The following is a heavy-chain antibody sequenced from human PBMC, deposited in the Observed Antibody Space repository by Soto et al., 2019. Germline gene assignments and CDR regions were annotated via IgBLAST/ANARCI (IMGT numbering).Heavy chain of an antibody. V-gene: IGHV1-24*01. CDR1: GYTLTELS. CDR2: FDPEDGET. CDR3: ATGVSIVGAPGTFDY. J-gene: IGHJ4*02. D-gene: IGHD1-26*01. Sequence: ASVKVSCKVSGYTLTELSMHWVRQAPGKGLEWMGGFDPEDGETIYAQKFQGRVTMTEDTSTDTAYMELSSLRSEDTAVYYCATGVSIVGAPGTFDYWGQGTLVTVSS.